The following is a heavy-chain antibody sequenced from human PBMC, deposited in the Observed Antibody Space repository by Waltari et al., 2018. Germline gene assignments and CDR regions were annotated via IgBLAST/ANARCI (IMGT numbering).Heavy chain of an antibody. CDR3: APLPGGSGQTFDY. V-gene: IGHV1-69-2*01. CDR2: IDPEDGET. CDR1: GYPFMAYF. J-gene: IGHJ4*02. D-gene: IGHD3-10*01. Sequence: EVELVQSGAEVKKPGATVKLSCTASGYPFMAYFMQWVQQAPGKGLGWMGRIDPEDGETVYSEKFQGRVTITADTSTDTAYMELSSLTSGDTAVYYCAPLPGGSGQTFDYWGQGTLVTVS.